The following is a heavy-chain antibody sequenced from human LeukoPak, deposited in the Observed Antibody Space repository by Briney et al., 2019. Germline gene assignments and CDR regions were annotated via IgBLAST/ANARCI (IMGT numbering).Heavy chain of an antibody. CDR1: GYTFTSYA. CDR2: INAGNGNT. V-gene: IGHV1-3*01. Sequence: ASVKVSCKASGYTFTSYAMHWVRQAPGQRLEWMGWINAGNGNTKYSQKFQGSVTITRDTSASTAYMELSSLRSEDTAVYYCARYSGGISSGWLDYWGQGTLVTVSS. CDR3: ARYSGGISSGWLDY. J-gene: IGHJ4*02. D-gene: IGHD6-19*01.